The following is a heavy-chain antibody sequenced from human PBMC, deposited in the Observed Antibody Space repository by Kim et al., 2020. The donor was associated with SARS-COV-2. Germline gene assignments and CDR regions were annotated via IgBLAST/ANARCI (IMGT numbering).Heavy chain of an antibody. D-gene: IGHD3-10*01. Sequence: SETLSLTCTVSGYSISSGYYWGWIRQPPGKGLEWIGSIYHSGSTYYNPSLKSRVTISVDTSKNQFSLKLSSVTAADTAVYYCARIGEYYYGSGSYYTYGMDVWGQGTTVTVSS. CDR1: GYSISSGYY. CDR3: ARIGEYYYGSGSYYTYGMDV. V-gene: IGHV4-38-2*02. CDR2: IYHSGST. J-gene: IGHJ6*02.